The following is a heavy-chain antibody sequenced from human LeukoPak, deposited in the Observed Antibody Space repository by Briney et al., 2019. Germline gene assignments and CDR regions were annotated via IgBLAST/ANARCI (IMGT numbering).Heavy chain of an antibody. D-gene: IGHD3-10*01. CDR2: INPSGGST. CDR3: ARGPSITMVRGGQWYYYMDV. CDR1: GYTFTSYY. V-gene: IGHV1-46*01. J-gene: IGHJ6*03. Sequence: GASVKVSFKASGYTFTSYYIHWVRQAPGQGLEWMGLINPSGGSTNYAQKFQGRVTMTRDTSTSTVYMELSSLRSEDTAVYCCARGPSITMVRGGQWYYYMDVWGKGTTVTISS.